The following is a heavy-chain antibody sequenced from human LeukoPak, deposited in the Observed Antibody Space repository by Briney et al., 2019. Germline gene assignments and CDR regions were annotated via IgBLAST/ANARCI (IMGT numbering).Heavy chain of an antibody. V-gene: IGHV4-61*01. CDR3: AGGIAAAERIDY. Sequence: SETLSLTCTVSGGAVSSGSYYWSWIRQPPGKGLEWIGYIYYSGSTNYNPSFKSRVTISVDTSKNQFSLKLSSVTAADTAVYYCAGGIAAAERIDYWGQGTLVTVSS. CDR1: GGAVSSGSYY. J-gene: IGHJ4*02. CDR2: IYYSGST. D-gene: IGHD6-13*01.